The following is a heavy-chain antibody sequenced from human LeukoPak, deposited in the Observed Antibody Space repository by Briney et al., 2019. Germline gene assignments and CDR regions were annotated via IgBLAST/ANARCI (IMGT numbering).Heavy chain of an antibody. Sequence: GGSLRLSCAASGFTFSSYSMNWVRQAPGKGLEWVSAISGSGGSTYYADSVKGRSTISRDNSKNTLYLQMDSLRSEDTAVYFCAKDDTLVTPIRLDVWGQGTTVTVSS. D-gene: IGHD4-23*01. V-gene: IGHV3-23*01. J-gene: IGHJ6*02. CDR2: ISGSGGST. CDR1: GFTFSSYS. CDR3: AKDDTLVTPIRLDV.